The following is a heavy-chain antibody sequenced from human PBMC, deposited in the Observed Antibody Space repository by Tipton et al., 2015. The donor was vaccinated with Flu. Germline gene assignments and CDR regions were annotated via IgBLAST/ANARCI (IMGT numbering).Heavy chain of an antibody. V-gene: IGHV3-9*01. CDR3: AKGTTNLGDN. CDR2: ISWNSGSM. J-gene: IGHJ4*02. Sequence: SLRLSCAASGFSFDDYAMHWVRQAPGKGREWVSGISWNSGSMGYADSVRGRFTIYRDNFKNTVSLQMSSLRAEDTGTYYCAKGTTNLGDNWGPGTLVTVSS. D-gene: IGHD1-26*01. CDR1: GFSFDDYA.